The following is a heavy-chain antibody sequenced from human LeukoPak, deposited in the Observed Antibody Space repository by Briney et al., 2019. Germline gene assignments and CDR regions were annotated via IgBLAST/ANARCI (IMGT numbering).Heavy chain of an antibody. CDR1: GGSFSSHH. J-gene: IGHJ4*02. CDR3: VTIKRGNIFGYFDF. V-gene: IGHV4-59*11. CDR2: IYDTVGI. Sequence: SETLSLTCTVSGGSFSSHHWGWIRQSPGRGLEWIGYIYDTVGIKDNPSLKSRISLSADTSKNQLSLSLRSATAADTAAYYCVTIKRGNIFGYFDFWGQGILVTVAS. D-gene: IGHD5-18*01.